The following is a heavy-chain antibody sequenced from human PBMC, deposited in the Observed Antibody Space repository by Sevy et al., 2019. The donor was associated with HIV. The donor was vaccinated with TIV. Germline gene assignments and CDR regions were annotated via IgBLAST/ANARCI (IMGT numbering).Heavy chain of an antibody. CDR3: ARDPGKRHKLNPADAFDI. D-gene: IGHD1-26*01. J-gene: IGHJ3*02. CDR2: IKQDGSEK. Sequence: GGSLRLSCAASGFTFSSYWMSWVRQAPGKGLEWVANIKQDGSEKYYVDSVKGRFTISRDNAKNSLYLQMNSLRAEDTAVYYCARDPGKRHKLNPADAFDIWGQGTMVTVSS. V-gene: IGHV3-7*01. CDR1: GFTFSSYW.